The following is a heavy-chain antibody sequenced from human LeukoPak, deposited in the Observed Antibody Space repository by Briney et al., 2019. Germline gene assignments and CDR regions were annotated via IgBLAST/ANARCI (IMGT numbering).Heavy chain of an antibody. D-gene: IGHD1-26*01. J-gene: IGHJ4*02. CDR1: GGSISSGDYY. V-gene: IGHV4-30-4*01. CDR3: ARLLYSGSYYYFDS. Sequence: SETLSLTCTVSGGSISSGDYYWSWIRQPPGKGLEWIGYIYYSGSTYYNPSLKSRVTISVDTSKNQFSLKLSSVTAADTAVYYCARLLYSGSYYYFDSWGQGTLVTVSS. CDR2: IYYSGST.